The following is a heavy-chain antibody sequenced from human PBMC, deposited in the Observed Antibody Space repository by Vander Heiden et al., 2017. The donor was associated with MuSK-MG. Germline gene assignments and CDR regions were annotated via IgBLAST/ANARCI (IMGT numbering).Heavy chain of an antibody. Sequence: EVQLVESGGGLVQPGGSLRLSCVASGFRFTPHWMTWFRQTPGKGLEWVANIRPGGSDKHYVESVKGRFTISRDDATNSVFLQMNSLRVEDTAVYYCARGGRVAVPGEILWGQGTLVTVSS. V-gene: IGHV3-7*01. CDR2: IRPGGSDK. CDR1: GFRFTPHW. D-gene: IGHD3-16*01. CDR3: ARGGRVAVPGEIL. J-gene: IGHJ4*02.